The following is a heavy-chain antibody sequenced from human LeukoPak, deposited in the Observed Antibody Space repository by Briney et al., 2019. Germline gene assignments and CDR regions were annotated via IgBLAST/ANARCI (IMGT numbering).Heavy chain of an antibody. CDR3: ARDHVITFGGVTVHEPFDY. CDR2: IWYDGSNK. CDR1: GFTFSSYG. Sequence: GRSLRLSCAASGFTFSSYGMHWVRQAPGKGLEWVAVIWYDGSNKYYADSVKGRFTISRDNSKNTLYLQMNSLRAEDTAVYYCARDHVITFGGVTVHEPFDYWGQGALVTVSS. D-gene: IGHD3-16*02. V-gene: IGHV3-33*01. J-gene: IGHJ4*02.